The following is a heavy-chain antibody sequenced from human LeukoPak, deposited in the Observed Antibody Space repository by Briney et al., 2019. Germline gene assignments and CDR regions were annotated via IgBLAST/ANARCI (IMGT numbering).Heavy chain of an antibody. CDR3: ARDLSRSGYSYGPEPDY. D-gene: IGHD5-18*01. CDR1: GFTFSSYG. J-gene: IGHJ4*02. Sequence: GGSLRLSCAASGFTFSSYGMHWVRQAPGKGLEWVAVIWYDGSNKYYADSAKGRFTISRDNSKNTLYLQMNSLRAEDTAVYYCARDLSRSGYSYGPEPDYWGQGTLVTVSS. CDR2: IWYDGSNK. V-gene: IGHV3-33*01.